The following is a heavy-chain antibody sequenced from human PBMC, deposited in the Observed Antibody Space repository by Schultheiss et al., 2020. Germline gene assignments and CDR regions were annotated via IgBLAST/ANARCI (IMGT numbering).Heavy chain of an antibody. CDR3: ARVGSGTYFSPYFDY. CDR1: GGSISSSSYY. Sequence: SETLSLTCTVSGGSISSSSYYWGWIRQHPGKGLQWIGYIYYSGSTYYDPSLKSRVTISLDTSKNQFSLKMSSVTAADTAVYYCARVGSGTYFSPYFDYWGQGPLVNGYS. CDR2: IYYSGST. J-gene: IGHJ4*02. V-gene: IGHV4-31*03. D-gene: IGHD3-10*01.